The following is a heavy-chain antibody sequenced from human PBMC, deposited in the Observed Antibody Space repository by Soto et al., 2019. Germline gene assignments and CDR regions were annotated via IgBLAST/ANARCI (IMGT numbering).Heavy chain of an antibody. CDR3: ARDERDY. CDR2: IKENGREM. V-gene: IGHV3-7*03. CDR1: GFTLTSHW. J-gene: IGHJ4*02. Sequence: QPGGSLRLSGAASGFTLTSHWMKWVRQAPGKGLEWVASIKENGREMYYVDSVRGRFTISRDIAKNSLYLQMSSLRAEDTDMYYCARDERDYVGQGTLVTGSS. D-gene: IGHD1-1*01.